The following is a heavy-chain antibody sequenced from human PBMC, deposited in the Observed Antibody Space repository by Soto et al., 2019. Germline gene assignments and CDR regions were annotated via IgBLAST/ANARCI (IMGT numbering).Heavy chain of an antibody. J-gene: IGHJ6*02. CDR1: GFTFSSYG. CDR2: IWYDGGNK. V-gene: IGHV3-33*01. Sequence: PGGSLRLSCAASGFTFSSYGMHWVRQAPGKGLEWVAVIWYDGGNKYYADSVKGRFTISRDNSKNTLYLQMNSLRAEDTAVYYCAGYGYCSSTSCYGLNYYYYGIDVWGQGTTVTVSS. D-gene: IGHD2-2*01. CDR3: AGYGYCSSTSCYGLNYYYYGIDV.